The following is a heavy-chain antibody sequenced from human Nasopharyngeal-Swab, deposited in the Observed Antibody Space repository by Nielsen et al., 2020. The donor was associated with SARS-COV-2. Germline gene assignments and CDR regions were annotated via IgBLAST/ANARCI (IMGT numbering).Heavy chain of an antibody. Sequence: ASVKVSCKASGGTFSSYAISWVRQAPGQGLEWMGRINPNSGGTNYAQKFQGRVTMTRDTSISTAYMELSRLRSDDTAVYYCARSYSGYTFDYWGQGTLVTVSS. D-gene: IGHD5-12*01. CDR3: ARSYSGYTFDY. CDR2: INPNSGGT. V-gene: IGHV1-2*06. J-gene: IGHJ4*02. CDR1: GGTFSSYA.